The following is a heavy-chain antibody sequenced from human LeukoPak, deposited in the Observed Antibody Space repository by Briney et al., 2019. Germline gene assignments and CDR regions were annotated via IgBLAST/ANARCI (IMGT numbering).Heavy chain of an antibody. CDR1: GGSISSYY. Sequence: SETLSLTCTVSGGSISSYYWSWIRQPPGKGLEWIGYIYYSGSTNYNPSLKSRVTISVDTSKNQFSLKLSSVTAADTAVYYCARAPHYYDSSGYHIWGRGTLVTVSS. J-gene: IGHJ4*02. D-gene: IGHD3-22*01. CDR3: ARAPHYYDSSGYHI. V-gene: IGHV4-59*08. CDR2: IYYSGST.